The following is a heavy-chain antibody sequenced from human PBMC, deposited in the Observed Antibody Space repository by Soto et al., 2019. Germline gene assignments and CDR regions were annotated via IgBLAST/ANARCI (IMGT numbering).Heavy chain of an antibody. V-gene: IGHV3-30-3*01. CDR2: ISYDGSNK. CDR1: GFSFSSYS. Sequence: SLSLSCAVGGFSFSSYSMHWVRQAPGEGLEWVAVISYDGSNKYYADSVKGRFTISRDNSKNTLYLQMNSLRAEDPAVYYCARGFGIIVTTDYWGQGTLVTVSS. D-gene: IGHD1-7*01. J-gene: IGHJ4*02. CDR3: ARGFGIIVTTDY.